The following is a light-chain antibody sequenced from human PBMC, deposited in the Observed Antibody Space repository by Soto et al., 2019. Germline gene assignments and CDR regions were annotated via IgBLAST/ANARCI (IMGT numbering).Light chain of an antibody. Sequence: IGLTQSPGTLSLSPGERASLSCRASQSVNCYYFAWYQQKPGQAPSILIYSTSSRATGIPDRVSGSGSGTAFTLTISRLETEDFAVYYCRQYGSLLWTFCQRTKVQIK. CDR1: QSVNCYY. CDR2: STS. CDR3: RQYGSLLWT. J-gene: IGKJ1*01. V-gene: IGKV3-20*01.